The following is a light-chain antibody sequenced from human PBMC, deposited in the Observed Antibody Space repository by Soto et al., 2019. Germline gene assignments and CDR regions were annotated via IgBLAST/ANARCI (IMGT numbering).Light chain of an antibody. CDR3: QQSYSTPWT. Sequence: DIQMTKSPSSLSASVGDRVTITCRASQSISSYLNWYQQKPGKAPKLLIYAASSLQSGVPSRFSGSGSGTDFTLTISSLQPEDFATYYCQQSYSTPWTVGQGTKVDNK. J-gene: IGKJ1*01. V-gene: IGKV1-39*01. CDR2: AAS. CDR1: QSISSY.